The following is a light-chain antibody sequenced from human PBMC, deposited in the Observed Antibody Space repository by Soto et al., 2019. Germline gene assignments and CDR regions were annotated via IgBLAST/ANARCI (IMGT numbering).Light chain of an antibody. CDR2: GAS. Sequence: EIVLTQTPGTLSLSPGERATLSCRASQSVTSSHLAWYQQKPGQAPRLLIYGASTRATGIPDRCSGSGSYTDFSLTSRRLEPEDFAMYYCLLYFSPDRYTFGPWNKGQIK. CDR3: LLYFSPDRYT. V-gene: IGKV3-20*01. CDR1: QSVTSSH. J-gene: IGKJ2*01.